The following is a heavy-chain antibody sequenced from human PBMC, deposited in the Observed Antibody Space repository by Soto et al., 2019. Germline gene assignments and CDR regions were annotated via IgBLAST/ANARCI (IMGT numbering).Heavy chain of an antibody. CDR2: ISYDGSNK. J-gene: IGHJ6*02. D-gene: IGHD3-22*01. V-gene: IGHV3-30-3*01. CDR1: GFTYSSYA. Sequence: SLRLSCAASGFTYSSYAMHWVRQAPGKGLEWVAVISYDGSNKYYADSVKGRFTISRDNSKNTLYLQMNSLRAEDTAVYYCASGPYDSSGYYYMGYYYYGMDVWGQGTTVTVSS. CDR3: ASGPYDSSGYYYMGYYYYGMDV.